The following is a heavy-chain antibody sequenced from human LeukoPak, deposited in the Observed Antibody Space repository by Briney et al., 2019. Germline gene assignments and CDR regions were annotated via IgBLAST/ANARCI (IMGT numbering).Heavy chain of an antibody. J-gene: IGHJ4*02. Sequence: ASVKVSCKASGYTFTGYYMHWVRQAPGQGLEWGGWISAYNGNTHYAQKLQGRVTMTTDTSTSTVYMELRSLRSDDTAVYYCARFMITFGGVIVRYYFVYWGQGTLVTVSS. CDR1: GYTFTGYY. CDR2: ISAYNGNT. D-gene: IGHD3-16*02. CDR3: ARFMITFGGVIVRYYFVY. V-gene: IGHV1-18*04.